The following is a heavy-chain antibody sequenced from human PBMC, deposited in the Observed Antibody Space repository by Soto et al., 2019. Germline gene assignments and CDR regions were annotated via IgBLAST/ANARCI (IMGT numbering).Heavy chain of an antibody. J-gene: IGHJ5*02. V-gene: IGHV3-33*01. CDR3: GRDGGSGYLNH. CDR1: GFTFSNYG. D-gene: IGHD3-22*01. Sequence: QVQLVESGGGVVQPRRSLRLSCAASGFTFSNYGMHWVRQAPGKGLEWVAVIWHDGSNKYYADSVKGRLTISRDNSKNTLDLQMISLRAEDTAVYYCGRDGGSGYLNHWGQGILVTVSS. CDR2: IWHDGSNK.